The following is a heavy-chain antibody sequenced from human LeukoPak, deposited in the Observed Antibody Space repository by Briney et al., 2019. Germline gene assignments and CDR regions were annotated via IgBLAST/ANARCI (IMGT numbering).Heavy chain of an antibody. CDR1: GYAFTSYG. J-gene: IGHJ3*02. Sequence: AASVKVSCKASGYAFTSYGISWVRQAPGQGLEWMGWISAYNGNTNYAQKFQGRVTITTDESTSTAYMELSSLRSEDTAVYYCAREVHGGDCYAFDIWGQGTMVTVSS. V-gene: IGHV1-18*01. CDR3: AREVHGGDCYAFDI. D-gene: IGHD2-21*02. CDR2: ISAYNGNT.